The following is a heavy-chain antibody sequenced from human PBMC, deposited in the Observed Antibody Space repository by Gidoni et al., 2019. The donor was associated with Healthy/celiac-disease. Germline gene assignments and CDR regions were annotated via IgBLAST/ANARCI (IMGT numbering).Heavy chain of an antibody. CDR2: ISSSSSYI. J-gene: IGHJ4*02. CDR3: ARDQVQTETDY. CDR1: GFTFSSYS. V-gene: IGHV3-21*01. Sequence: EVQLVESGGGLVKPGGSRSLSCAASGFTFSSYSMNWVRQAPGKGLEWVSSISSSSSYIYYADSVKGRFTISRDNAKNSLYLQMNSLRAEDTAVYYCARDQVQTETDYWGQGTLVTVSS.